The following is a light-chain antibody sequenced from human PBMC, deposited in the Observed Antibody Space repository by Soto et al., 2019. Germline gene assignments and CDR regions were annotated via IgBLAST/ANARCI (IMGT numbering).Light chain of an antibody. CDR2: DAS. CDR3: QQRSNWPT. J-gene: IGKJ1*01. CDR1: QSVSSY. Sequence: EIVLTQSPATLSLSPGERATLSCRASQSVSSYLAWYQQKPGQAPRLLIYDASNRATGIPARFSGSGSGTDITLTISSLEPEDFAVYYSQQRSNWPTFGQGTKVEIK. V-gene: IGKV3-11*01.